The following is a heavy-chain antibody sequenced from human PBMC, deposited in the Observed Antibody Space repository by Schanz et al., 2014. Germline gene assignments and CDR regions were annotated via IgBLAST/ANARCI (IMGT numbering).Heavy chain of an antibody. D-gene: IGHD3-16*01. CDR1: GFTFSDYY. CDR2: ISSGGSDT. V-gene: IGHV3-11*04. J-gene: IGHJ4*02. CDR3: AKIGYGGLLNYYIDH. Sequence: QVQLVDSGGDLVKPGGSLRLSCAASGFTFSDYYMSWIRQAPGKGPEWVSYISSGGSDTYYADSVQGRFTISRDNSKNTLYLQMSSLKTEDTAVYYCAKIGYGGLLNYYIDHWGQGTLVTVSS.